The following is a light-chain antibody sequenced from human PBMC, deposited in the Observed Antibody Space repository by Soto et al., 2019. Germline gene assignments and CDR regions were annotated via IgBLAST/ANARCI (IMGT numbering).Light chain of an antibody. CDR2: EVS. CDR3: SSYTSSSTYV. V-gene: IGLV2-14*01. Sequence: QSSLTQPASVSGSPGQSSTMSCTGTSSDVGGYNYVSWYQQYPGKAPKLMIYEVSNRPSGVSNRFSGYKSGNTASLTISGLQAEDEADYYCSSYTSSSTYVFGTGTKVTV. CDR1: SSDVGGYNY. J-gene: IGLJ1*01.